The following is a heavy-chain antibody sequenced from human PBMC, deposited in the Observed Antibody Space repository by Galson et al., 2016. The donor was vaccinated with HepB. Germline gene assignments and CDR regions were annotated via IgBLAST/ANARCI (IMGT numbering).Heavy chain of an antibody. V-gene: IGHV3-23*01. Sequence: SLRLSCAASIFSFGSYAMSWVRQAPGKGLEWVSAISGSGGSAYYADSVKGRFIISRDNSKKTLPLQMHSLSADDTAVYYCAKGGALHHVGVIAIPPYYFGSWGQGTLVTVSS. CDR3: AKGGALHHVGVIAIPPYYFGS. J-gene: IGHJ4*02. CDR1: IFSFGSYA. CDR2: ISGSGGSA. D-gene: IGHD2-21*01.